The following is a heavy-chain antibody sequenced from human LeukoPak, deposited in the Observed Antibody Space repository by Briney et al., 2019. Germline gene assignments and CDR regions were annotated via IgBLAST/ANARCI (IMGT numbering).Heavy chain of an antibody. CDR2: INHSGST. Sequence: PSETLSLTCAVYGGSFSGYYWSWIRQPPGKGLEWIGEINHSGSTNYNPSLKSRVTISVDTSKNQFSLKLSSVTAADTAVYYCAGGGGMGTTVTPFDYWGQGTLVTVS. CDR1: GGSFSGYY. J-gene: IGHJ4*02. CDR3: AGGGGMGTTVTPFDY. V-gene: IGHV4-34*01. D-gene: IGHD4-17*01.